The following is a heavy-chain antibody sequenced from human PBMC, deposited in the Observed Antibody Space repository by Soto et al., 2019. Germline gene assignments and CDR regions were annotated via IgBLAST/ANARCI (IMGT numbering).Heavy chain of an antibody. CDR1: GFTFSSYA. J-gene: IGHJ3*02. CDR2: ISYDGSNK. D-gene: IGHD3-22*01. Sequence: GGSLRLSCAASGFTFSSYAMHWVRQAPGKGLEWVAVISYDGSNKYYADSVKGRFTISRDNSKNTLYLQMNSLRAEDTAVYYCARVIPGGDSSGYYEDAFDIWGQGTMVTVSS. CDR3: ARVIPGGDSSGYYEDAFDI. V-gene: IGHV3-30-3*01.